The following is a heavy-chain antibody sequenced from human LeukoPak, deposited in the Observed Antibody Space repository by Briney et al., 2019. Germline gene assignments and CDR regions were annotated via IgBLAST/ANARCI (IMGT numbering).Heavy chain of an antibody. J-gene: IGHJ4*02. D-gene: IGHD3-22*01. CDR2: INHSGST. CDR1: GGSFSGYY. Sequence: SETLSLTCAVYGGSFSGYYWSWIRQPPGEGLEWIGEINHSGSTNYNPSLKSRVTISVDTSKNQFSLKLSSVTAADTAVYYCARGGPYYDSSGYYFDYWGQGTLVTVSS. CDR3: ARGGPYYDSSGYYFDY. V-gene: IGHV4-34*01.